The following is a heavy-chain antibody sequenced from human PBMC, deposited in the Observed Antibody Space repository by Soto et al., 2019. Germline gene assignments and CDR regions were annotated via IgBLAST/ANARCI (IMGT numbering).Heavy chain of an antibody. CDR3: AKDSVRRWPQNWYFDL. Sequence: GGSLRLSCAASGFTFSSYGMHWVRQAPGKGLEWVAVISYDGSNKYYADSGKGRFTISRDNSTNTLYLQMNSLRAEDTAVYYCAKDSVRRWPQNWYFDLWGRGTLVTVSS. CDR2: ISYDGSNK. CDR1: GFTFSSYG. D-gene: IGHD3-10*01. J-gene: IGHJ2*01. V-gene: IGHV3-30*18.